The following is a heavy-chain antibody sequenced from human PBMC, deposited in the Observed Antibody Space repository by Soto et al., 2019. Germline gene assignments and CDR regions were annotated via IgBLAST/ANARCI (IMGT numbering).Heavy chain of an antibody. D-gene: IGHD3-10*01. CDR2: IKPDGSEK. V-gene: IGHV3-7*01. CDR3: ASLRGDY. Sequence: GSLRLSCAASGFTFSTFWLIWVRQPPGKGLEWVANIKPDGSEKYFVDSVRGRFTISRDNAKNSLYLQMNSLRTEDTAVYYCASLRGDYWGRGTLVTVSS. J-gene: IGHJ4*02. CDR1: GFTFSTFW.